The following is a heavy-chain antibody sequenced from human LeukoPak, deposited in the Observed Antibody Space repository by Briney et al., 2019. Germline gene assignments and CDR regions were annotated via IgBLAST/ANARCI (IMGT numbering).Heavy chain of an antibody. J-gene: IGHJ4*02. CDR1: GFTCNSAC. V-gene: IGHV3-15*01. Sequence: GGSLRPSCAASGFTCNSACMGWVRQAPGKGLEWVGRIKSKAGGGATDYTAPVEGRFTISRDDSKNTLYLHMNSLKTEDTAVYYCTTDLPSVGAGWNYIDYWGQGTLVTVSS. CDR3: TTDLPSVGAGWNYIDY. CDR2: IKSKAGGGAT. D-gene: IGHD6-19*01.